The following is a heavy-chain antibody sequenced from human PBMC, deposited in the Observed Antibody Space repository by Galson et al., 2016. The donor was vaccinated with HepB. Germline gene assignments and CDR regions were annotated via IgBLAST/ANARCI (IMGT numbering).Heavy chain of an antibody. CDR3: ARGGPDLSWAPQLHDY. CDR2: IYYSGTT. J-gene: IGHJ4*02. CDR1: GGSMSDSH. Sequence: ETLSLTYTASGGSMSDSHWSWIRQPPQKGLKWVGYIYYSGTTNYNHSLKSRVTISVDTSKNQFSLKLTSMSAADTAVYYCARGGPDLSWAPQLHDYWGQGRLVTVSS. D-gene: IGHD4-23*01. V-gene: IGHV4-59*01.